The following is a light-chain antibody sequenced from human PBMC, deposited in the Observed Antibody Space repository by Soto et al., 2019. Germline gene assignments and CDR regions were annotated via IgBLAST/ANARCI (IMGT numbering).Light chain of an antibody. Sequence: QTVVTQEPSLTVSPGGTVTLTCASSTGAVTSGYYPNWFQQKPGQAPRPLIYSTSNKHSWTPARFSGSLLGGKAALTLSGVQPEDEAEYYCLLYYGGAQLYVFGTGTKLTVL. CDR3: LLYYGGAQLYV. J-gene: IGLJ1*01. CDR1: TGAVTSGYY. CDR2: STS. V-gene: IGLV7-43*01.